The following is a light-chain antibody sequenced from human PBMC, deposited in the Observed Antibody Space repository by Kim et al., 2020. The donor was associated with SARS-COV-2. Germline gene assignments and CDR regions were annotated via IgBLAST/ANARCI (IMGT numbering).Light chain of an antibody. CDR3: QQYNNWPYT. CDR1: KSVNSN. CDR2: IAS. Sequence: SGSQGTGHTPSSRTRKSVNSNLTWYQQRPAQAPRLLLYIASTRATVIPARFSGSGSGTDFTLTISSLQSEDFAVYYCQQYNNWPYTFGQGTKLEI. V-gene: IGKV3-15*01. J-gene: IGKJ2*01.